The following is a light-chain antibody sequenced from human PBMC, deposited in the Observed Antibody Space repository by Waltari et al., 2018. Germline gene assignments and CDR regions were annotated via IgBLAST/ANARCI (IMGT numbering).Light chain of an antibody. CDR2: AAS. CDR1: QGINSW. J-gene: IGKJ3*01. CDR3: QQANSFPIT. Sequence: DIQMTQSPSSVSAPVGDRVTITCRASQGINSWLAWYQQKPGKAPKLLIYAASHLQSGVPSRFSGSGSGTDSTLTISSLQPEDFATYYCQQANSFPITFGPGTKVDIK. V-gene: IGKV1D-12*01.